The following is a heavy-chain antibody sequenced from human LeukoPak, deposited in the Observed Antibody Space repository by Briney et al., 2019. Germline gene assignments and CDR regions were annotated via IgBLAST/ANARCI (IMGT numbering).Heavy chain of an antibody. CDR1: GGSISSYY. CDR3: ARGGNGDFTPFDY. D-gene: IGHD4-17*01. Sequence: TSETLSLTCTVSGGSISSYYWSWIRQPPGKGLEWIGYIYYSGSTNYNPSLKSRVTISVDTSKNQFSLKLSSVTAADTAVYYCARGGNGDFTPFDYWGQGTLVTVSS. J-gene: IGHJ4*02. CDR2: IYYSGST. V-gene: IGHV4-59*08.